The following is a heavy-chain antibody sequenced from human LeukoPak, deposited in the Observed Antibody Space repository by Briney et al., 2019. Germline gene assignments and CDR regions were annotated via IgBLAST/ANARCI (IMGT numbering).Heavy chain of an antibody. CDR2: IYYSGST. Sequence: SETLSLTCTVSGGSISSSSYYWGWIRQPPGKGLEWIGSIYYSGSTYYNPSLKSRVTISVDTSKNQFSLKLSSVTAADTAVYYCARDQTTVTRNFDYWGQGTLVTVSS. CDR3: ARDQTTVTRNFDY. D-gene: IGHD4-17*01. V-gene: IGHV4-39*07. CDR1: GGSISSSSYY. J-gene: IGHJ4*02.